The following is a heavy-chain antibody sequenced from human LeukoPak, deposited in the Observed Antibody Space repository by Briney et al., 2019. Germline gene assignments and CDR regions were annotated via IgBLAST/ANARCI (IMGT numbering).Heavy chain of an antibody. CDR3: ARGVSCSSTSCYSYMDV. J-gene: IGHJ6*03. D-gene: IGHD2-2*01. CDR1: GGSISSSSYY. V-gene: IGHV4-39*01. CDR2: IYYSGST. Sequence: SETLSLTCTVSGGSISSSSYYWGWIRQPPGKGLEWIGSIYYSGSTYYNPSLRSRVTISVDTSKNQFSLKLSSVTAADTAVYYCARGVSCSSTSCYSYMDVWGKGTTVTVSS.